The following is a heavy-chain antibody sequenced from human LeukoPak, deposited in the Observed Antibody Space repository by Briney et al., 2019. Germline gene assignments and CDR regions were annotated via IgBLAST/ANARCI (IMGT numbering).Heavy chain of an antibody. CDR3: ARVALGSYNWFDP. J-gene: IGHJ5*02. V-gene: IGHV3-23*01. D-gene: IGHD3-10*01. CDR2: ISGGGGFST. Sequence: GGSLRLSCAASGFTFNTYAMSWVRQAPGKGLEWVSGISGGGGFSTYYADSVKGRLTISRDNSKNTLYLQMNSLRAEDTAVYYCARVALGSYNWFDPWGQGTLVTVSS. CDR1: GFTFNTYA.